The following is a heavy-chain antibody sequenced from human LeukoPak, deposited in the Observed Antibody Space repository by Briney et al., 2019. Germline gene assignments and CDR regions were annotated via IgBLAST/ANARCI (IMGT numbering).Heavy chain of an antibody. CDR2: IYSGGGT. CDR1: GFTVSSNY. CDR3: ARVRRRITFGGSYPDY. J-gene: IGHJ4*02. Sequence: GGSLRLSCAASGFTVSSNYMSWVRQAPGKGLEWVAVIYSGGGTYYADSVKGRFTISRDNSKNTLYLQMNSLRAEDTAVYYCARVRRRITFGGSYPDYWGQGTLVAVSS. D-gene: IGHD3-16*01. V-gene: IGHV3-66*01.